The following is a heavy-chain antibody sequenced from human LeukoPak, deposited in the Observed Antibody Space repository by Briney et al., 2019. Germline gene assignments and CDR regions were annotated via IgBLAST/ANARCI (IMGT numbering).Heavy chain of an antibody. CDR3: ARIRYTSGLGYYSLDY. J-gene: IGHJ4*02. D-gene: IGHD6-19*01. V-gene: IGHV2-70*17. Sequence: SGPTLVNPTQTLTLTCTFSGFSLSTSGMCVSWIRQPPGRALEWLARIDWDDDKFYSTSLKTRLTISKDTSKNQVVLTMTNMDPVDTATYYCARIRYTSGLGYYSLDYWGQGTLVTVSS. CDR2: IDWDDDK. CDR1: GFSLSTSGMC.